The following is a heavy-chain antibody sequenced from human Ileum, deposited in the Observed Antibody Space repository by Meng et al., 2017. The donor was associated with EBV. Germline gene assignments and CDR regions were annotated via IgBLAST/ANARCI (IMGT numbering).Heavy chain of an antibody. Sequence: HLLGAVVLKTSGNLSLTCVVSGGSINSSNWWSWVRQHPGKGLEWIGEIYHSGSTNYNPSLKSRVTISVDKSKNQFSLNLSSVTAADTAVYYCARVGQWLPIDYWGQGTLVTVSS. CDR2: IYHSGST. V-gene: IGHV4-4*02. CDR3: ARVGQWLPIDY. D-gene: IGHD6-19*01. J-gene: IGHJ4*02. CDR1: GGSINSSNW.